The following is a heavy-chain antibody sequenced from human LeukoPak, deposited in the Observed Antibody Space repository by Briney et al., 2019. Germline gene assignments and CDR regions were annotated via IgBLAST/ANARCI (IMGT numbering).Heavy chain of an antibody. Sequence: GASVKVSCKVSGYTLTELSMHWVRQAPGKGLEWMGGFDPEDGETIYAQKFQGRVTMTEDTSTDTAYMELSSLRSEDTAVYYCATDPSVLWFGDLIGWGQGTLVTVSS. V-gene: IGHV1-24*01. CDR2: FDPEDGET. CDR3: ATDPSVLWFGDLIG. CDR1: GYTLTELS. D-gene: IGHD3-10*01. J-gene: IGHJ4*02.